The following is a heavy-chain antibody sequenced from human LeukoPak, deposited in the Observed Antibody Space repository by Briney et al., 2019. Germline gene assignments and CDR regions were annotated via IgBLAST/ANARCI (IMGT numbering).Heavy chain of an antibody. Sequence: SETLSLTCTVSGGSIRGYYWSWIRQSPGKGLEWIGYIYYSGSTNYNPSLKSRVTISVDTSKNQFSLKLSSVTAADTAVYYCARDPATVTTGYFDYWGQGTLVTVSS. CDR1: GGSIRGYY. J-gene: IGHJ4*02. V-gene: IGHV4-59*01. CDR3: ARDPATVTTGYFDY. D-gene: IGHD4-11*01. CDR2: IYYSGST.